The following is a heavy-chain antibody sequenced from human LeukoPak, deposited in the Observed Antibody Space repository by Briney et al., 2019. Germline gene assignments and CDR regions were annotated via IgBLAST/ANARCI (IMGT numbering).Heavy chain of an antibody. D-gene: IGHD3-10*01. J-gene: IGHJ4*02. V-gene: IGHV3-53*01. CDR1: GFTVSSNY. CDR3: ARVLYGSGSSHSSFDY. Sequence: GGSLRLSCAASGFTVSSNYMSWVRQAPGKGLEWVSVIYSGGSTYYADSVKGRFTISRDNAKNSLYLQMNSLRAEDTVVYYCARVLYGSGSSHSSFDYWGQGSLVTVSS. CDR2: IYSGGST.